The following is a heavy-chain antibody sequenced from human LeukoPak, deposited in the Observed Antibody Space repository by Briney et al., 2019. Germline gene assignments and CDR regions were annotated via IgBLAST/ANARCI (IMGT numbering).Heavy chain of an antibody. Sequence: GESLKISCMGSGYTFTSYWIAWVRQMPGKGLDWMGIIFPRDSDIRYSPSFQGQVTISADKSVSTAYMQWSGLKASDTAMYYCARRTFGGNSPFDSWGQGTLVTVSS. CDR3: ARRTFGGNSPFDS. CDR2: IFPRDSDI. D-gene: IGHD4-23*01. CDR1: GYTFTSYW. J-gene: IGHJ4*02. V-gene: IGHV5-51*01.